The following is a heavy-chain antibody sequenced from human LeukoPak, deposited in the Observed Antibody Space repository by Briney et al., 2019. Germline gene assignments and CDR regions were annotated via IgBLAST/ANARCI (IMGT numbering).Heavy chain of an antibody. CDR3: AKEGYYDSSGQGVPFFDY. J-gene: IGHJ4*02. D-gene: IGHD3-22*01. V-gene: IGHV3-48*03. CDR1: GFTFSSYE. CDR2: ISTSGSTI. Sequence: RPGGSLRLSCAASGFTFSSYEMNWVRQAPGKGLDWVSYISTSGSTIYYADSVKGRFTISRDNSKNTLYLQMNSLRAEDTAVYYCAKEGYYDSSGQGVPFFDYWGQGTLVTVSS.